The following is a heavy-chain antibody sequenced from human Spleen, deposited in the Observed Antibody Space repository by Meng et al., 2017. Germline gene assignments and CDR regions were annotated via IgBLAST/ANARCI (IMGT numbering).Heavy chain of an antibody. CDR2: ISYDGNNK. CDR3: AKDLGIVGATFEDY. Sequence: QVQLVESGGGVVQPGRFLRLSFAASGFTFSRYGMHWVRQAPGKGLEWVAVISYDGNNKYYADSVKGRFTISRDNSKNTLYLQMNSLRAEDTAVYYCAKDLGIVGATFEDYWGQGTLVTVSS. J-gene: IGHJ4*02. V-gene: IGHV3-30*18. CDR1: GFTFSRYG. D-gene: IGHD1-26*01.